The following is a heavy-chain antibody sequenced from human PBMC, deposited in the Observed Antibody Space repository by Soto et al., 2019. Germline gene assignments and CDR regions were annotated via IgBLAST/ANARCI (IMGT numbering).Heavy chain of an antibody. D-gene: IGHD2-8*01. J-gene: IGHJ4*02. CDR1: GGSISSSSYY. Sequence: QLQLQESGPGLVKPSETLSLTCTVSGGSISSSSYYWGWIRQPPGKGLEWIGSIYYSGSTYYNPSLKRRVTISVATSKNQFSLKLSSVTAADTAVYYCARPDIVLMVYANDYWGQGTLVTVSS. CDR2: IYYSGST. CDR3: ARPDIVLMVYANDY. V-gene: IGHV4-39*01.